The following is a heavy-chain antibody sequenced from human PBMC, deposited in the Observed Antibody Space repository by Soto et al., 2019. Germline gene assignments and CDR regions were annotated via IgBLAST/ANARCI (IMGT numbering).Heavy chain of an antibody. J-gene: IGHJ4*02. Sequence: ASVKVSCKVSGYTLTELSMHWVRQAPGKGLEWMGGFDPEDGETIYAQKFQGRVTMTEDASTDTAYMELSSLRSEDTAVYYCATDHRYSSSWADYWGQGTLVTVSS. D-gene: IGHD6-6*01. CDR2: FDPEDGET. CDR1: GYTLTELS. CDR3: ATDHRYSSSWADY. V-gene: IGHV1-24*01.